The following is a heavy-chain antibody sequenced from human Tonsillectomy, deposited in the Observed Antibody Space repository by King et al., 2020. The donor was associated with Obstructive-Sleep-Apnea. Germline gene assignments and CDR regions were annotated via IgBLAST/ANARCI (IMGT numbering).Heavy chain of an antibody. V-gene: IGHV3-9*01. D-gene: IGHD3-9*01. Sequence: VQLVESGGGLVQPGKSLRLSCAASGFTFEDYAMHWVRQPPGKGLEWVAGITWNSTDIAYADFVKGRFTISRDNAKRSLYLQMNSLRPDDSALYYCVKDAHYYDLLTDYYCEYFHHWGQGTLVTVSS. CDR3: VKDAHYYDLLTDYYCEYFHH. CDR1: GFTFEDYA. CDR2: ITWNSTDI. J-gene: IGHJ1*01.